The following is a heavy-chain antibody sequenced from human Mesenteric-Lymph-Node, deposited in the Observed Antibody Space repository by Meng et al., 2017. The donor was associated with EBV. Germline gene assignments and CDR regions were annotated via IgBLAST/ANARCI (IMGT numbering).Heavy chain of an antibody. J-gene: IGHJ4*02. CDR2: IYNSGIT. D-gene: IGHD2-15*01. Sequence: QLWGSGQCLVNPWGPRSSTCYVSGVSVRTYFWWNWVRHSPGGGLEWIGQIYNSGITNYNPSLKSRVTISLDTSKNQFSLKLTSLTAADTAIYYCAKSLDSGGYYFDLWGQGSLVTVSS. CDR1: GVSVRTYFW. CDR3: AKSLDSGGYYFDL. V-gene: IGHV4-4*02.